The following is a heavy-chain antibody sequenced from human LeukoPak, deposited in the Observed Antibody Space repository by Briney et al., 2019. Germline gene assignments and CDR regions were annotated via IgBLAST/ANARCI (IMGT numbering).Heavy chain of an antibody. CDR1: GYTFTSYD. D-gene: IGHD1-26*01. Sequence: ASVKVSCKASGYTFTSYDINWVRQATGQGLEWMGWTNPNSGNTGYAQKFQGRVTMTRNTSISTAYMELSSLRSEDTAVYYCARGRGVKWELRGGFDYWGQGTLVTVSS. V-gene: IGHV1-8*01. J-gene: IGHJ4*02. CDR2: TNPNSGNT. CDR3: ARGRGVKWELRGGFDY.